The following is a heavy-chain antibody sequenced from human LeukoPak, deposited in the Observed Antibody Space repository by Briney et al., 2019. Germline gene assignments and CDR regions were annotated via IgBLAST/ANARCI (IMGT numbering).Heavy chain of an antibody. CDR2: IYDSGST. V-gene: IGHV4-59*01. CDR3: ARGRKWFDP. Sequence: SETLSLTCTVSGGSISNYYWSWIRQPPGKGLEWIGYIYDSGSTNFNPSLKSRVTISVDTSKNQFSLKLSSVSAADTAVYYCARGRKWFDPCGQGSLVTVSS. J-gene: IGHJ5*02. CDR1: GGSISNYY.